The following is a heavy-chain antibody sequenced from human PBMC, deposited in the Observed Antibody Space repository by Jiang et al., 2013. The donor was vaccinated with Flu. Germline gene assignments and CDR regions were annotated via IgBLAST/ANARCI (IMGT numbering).Heavy chain of an antibody. CDR2: LYDGGSI. Sequence: LLKPSETLSLTCSVSGYSISSAYSWGWIRQPPGKRLEWIGSLYDGGSISYNPSLKSRLTISVDTSKNQFSLKVSSVTAADTAVYYCARVGGGRSYDCWGQGTLVTVSS. CDR3: ARVGGGRSYDC. J-gene: IGHJ4*02. V-gene: IGHV4-38-2*02. D-gene: IGHD2-21*01. CDR1: GYSISSAYS.